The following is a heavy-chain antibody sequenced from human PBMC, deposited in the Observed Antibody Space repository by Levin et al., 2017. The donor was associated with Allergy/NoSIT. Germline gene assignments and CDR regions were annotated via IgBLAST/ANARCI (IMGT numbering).Heavy chain of an antibody. Sequence: GESLKISCAASGFTFSSHAMSWVRLAPGKGLEWVSAIDGGGGTTYYADSVKGRFTISRDSSENTLYLQMNSLRAEDTAVYYCAKDQGTDYYFDYWGQGTLVTVSS. D-gene: IGHD1-7*01. CDR3: AKDQGTDYYFDY. J-gene: IGHJ4*02. CDR1: GFTFSSHA. V-gene: IGHV3-23*01. CDR2: IDGGGGTT.